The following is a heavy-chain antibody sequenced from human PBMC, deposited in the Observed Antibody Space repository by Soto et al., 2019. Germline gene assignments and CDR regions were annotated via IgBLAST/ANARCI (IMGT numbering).Heavy chain of an antibody. CDR1: GFTFSSYA. Sequence: EVQLLESGGGLVQPGGSLRLSCAASGFTFSSYAMTWVRQAPGKGLEYVSGISISGGSTYYADSVKGRFTISRDNSKNTLYLKMNSLRAEDTAIYYCAKRFSGSQTAGADYWGQGTLVAVSS. J-gene: IGHJ4*02. D-gene: IGHD1-26*01. CDR3: AKRFSGSQTAGADY. V-gene: IGHV3-23*01. CDR2: ISISGGST.